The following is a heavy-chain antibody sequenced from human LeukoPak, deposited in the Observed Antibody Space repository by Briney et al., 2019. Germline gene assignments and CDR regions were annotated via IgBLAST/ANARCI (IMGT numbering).Heavy chain of an antibody. D-gene: IGHD3-22*01. CDR3: ARQGGYYDSSGYCDN. J-gene: IGHJ4*02. Sequence: PSETLSLTCTVSGGSISSYYWSWIRQPPGKGLEWIGYIYTSGSTNYNPSFKSRVTISVDTSKNQFSLKLSSVTAADTAVYYCARQGGYYDSSGYCDNWGQGTLVTVSS. V-gene: IGHV4-4*09. CDR1: GGSISSYY. CDR2: IYTSGST.